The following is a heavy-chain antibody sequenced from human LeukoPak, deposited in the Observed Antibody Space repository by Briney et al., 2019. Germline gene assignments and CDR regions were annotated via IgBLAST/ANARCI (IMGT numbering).Heavy chain of an antibody. V-gene: IGHV3-49*03. Sequence: PGRSLRLSCTASGFTFGDYAMSWFRQAPGKGLEWVGFIRSKAYGGTTEYAASVKGRFTISRDDSKSIAYLQMNSLKTEDTAVYYCARGDYYGSGSPFDYWGQGTLVTVSS. CDR2: IRSKAYGGTT. CDR1: GFTFGDYA. J-gene: IGHJ4*02. D-gene: IGHD3-10*01. CDR3: ARGDYYGSGSPFDY.